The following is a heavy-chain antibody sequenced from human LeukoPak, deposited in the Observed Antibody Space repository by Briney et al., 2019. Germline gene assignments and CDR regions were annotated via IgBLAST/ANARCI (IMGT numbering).Heavy chain of an antibody. D-gene: IGHD5-18*01. Sequence: GGSLRLSCATSGFTFSTSSMSWVRQAPGKGLEWISYIGRSSDIKYYAKSVKGRFTISRDNAKNSLYLEMNSLRAEDTAMYYCARVGYERTSDYYYYMDVWGKGTTVTVSS. J-gene: IGHJ6*03. CDR1: GFTFSTSS. CDR3: ARVGYERTSDYYYYMDV. V-gene: IGHV3-48*01. CDR2: IGRSSDIK.